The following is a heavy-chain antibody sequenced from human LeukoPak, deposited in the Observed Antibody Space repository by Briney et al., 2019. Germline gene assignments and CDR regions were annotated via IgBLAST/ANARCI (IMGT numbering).Heavy chain of an antibody. V-gene: IGHV3-53*01. D-gene: IGHD3-16*01. CDR2: IYSGGST. Sequence: PGGSLRLSCAASGFTVSSTYMSWVRQAPGKGLEWVSVIYSGGSTYYSDSVKGRFTISRDNSKNTLFLQMNSLRAEDTAVYYCARGRGAYYFYMDVWGKGTTVTVSS. J-gene: IGHJ6*03. CDR3: ARGRGAYYFYMDV. CDR1: GFTVSSTY.